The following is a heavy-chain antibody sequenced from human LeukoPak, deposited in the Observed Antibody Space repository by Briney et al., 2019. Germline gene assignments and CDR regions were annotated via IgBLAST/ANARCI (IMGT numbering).Heavy chain of an antibody. CDR2: IKPDASEK. Sequence: GGSLRLSCVASGFMFDRYWMSWVRQAPGKGPEWVANIKPDASEKKYLDSVKGRFSISRDNAEDSLFLQMNSLRAEDTAVYYCASQPQHKASFDYWGQGALVAVSS. CDR3: ASQPQHKASFDY. V-gene: IGHV3-7*01. J-gene: IGHJ4*02. CDR1: GFMFDRYW.